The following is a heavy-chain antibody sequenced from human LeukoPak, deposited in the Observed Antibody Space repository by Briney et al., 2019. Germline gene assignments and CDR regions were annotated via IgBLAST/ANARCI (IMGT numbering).Heavy chain of an antibody. J-gene: IGHJ4*02. CDR1: GYTFTGYY. Sequence: ASVKVSCKASGYTFTGYYMHWVRQAPGQGLEWMGWINPNSGGTNYAQKFQGRVTMTRDTSISTAYMELSRLRSDDTAVYYCARTSSGYYYSIDYWGQGTLVTVSS. CDR2: INPNSGGT. CDR3: ARTSSGYYYSIDY. V-gene: IGHV1-2*02. D-gene: IGHD3-22*01.